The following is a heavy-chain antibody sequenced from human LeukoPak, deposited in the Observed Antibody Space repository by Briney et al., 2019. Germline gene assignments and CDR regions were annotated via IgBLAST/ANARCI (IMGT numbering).Heavy chain of an antibody. J-gene: IGHJ4*02. V-gene: IGHV3-48*04. Sequence: GGSLRLSCTASGFTFSSYSMNWVRQAPGKGLEWISYIRSSSTIYYADSMKGRFTISRDNAKNSLYLQMNSLRAEDTAIYYCTRDFGSIVVVTAIVDWGQGTLVTVSS. CDR2: IRSSSTI. CDR1: GFTFSSYS. CDR3: TRDFGSIVVVTAIVD. D-gene: IGHD2-21*02.